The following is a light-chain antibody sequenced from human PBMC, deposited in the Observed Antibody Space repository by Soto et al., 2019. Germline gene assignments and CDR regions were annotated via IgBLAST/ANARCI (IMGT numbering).Light chain of an antibody. V-gene: IGLV2-14*01. CDR3: SSYTSSSTPWV. J-gene: IGLJ3*02. CDR1: SSDVGGYNY. Sequence: QSVLTQPASVSGSTGQSITISGTGTSSDVGGYNYVSWYQQHPGKAPKLMIYDVSNRPSGVSNRFSGSKSGNTASLTISGLQAEDEADYYCSSYTSSSTPWVFGGVTTLTVL. CDR2: DVS.